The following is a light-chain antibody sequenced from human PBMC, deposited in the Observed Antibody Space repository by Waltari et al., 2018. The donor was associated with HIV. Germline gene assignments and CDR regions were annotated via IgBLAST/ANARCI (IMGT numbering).Light chain of an antibody. CDR2: AAS. Sequence: DIQITQSPSSLSASVGDRVTTPCRASQSISSYLNWYQQKPGKAPKLLIYAASSLQSGVPSRFSGSGSGTDFTLTISSLQPEDFATYYCQQSYSTPRTFGQGTKVEIK. CDR1: QSISSY. V-gene: IGKV1-39*01. CDR3: QQSYSTPRT. J-gene: IGKJ1*01.